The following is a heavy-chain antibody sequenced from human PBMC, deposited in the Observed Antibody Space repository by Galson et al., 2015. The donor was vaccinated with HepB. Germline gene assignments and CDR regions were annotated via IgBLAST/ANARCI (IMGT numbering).Heavy chain of an antibody. CDR2: ISGSGGGT. CDR3: TTDLFLGGMDV. J-gene: IGHJ6*02. D-gene: IGHD3-3*01. CDR1: GFTFSSYA. Sequence: SLRLSCAASGFTFSSYAMSWVRQAPGKGLEWVSAISGSGGGTYYADSVKGRFTISRDNSKNTLYLQMNSLRAEDTAVYYCTTDLFLGGMDVWGHGTTVTVSS. V-gene: IGHV3-23*01.